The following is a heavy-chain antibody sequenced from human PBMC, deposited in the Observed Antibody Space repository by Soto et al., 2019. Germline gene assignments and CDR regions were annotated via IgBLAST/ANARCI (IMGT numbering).Heavy chain of an antibody. V-gene: IGHV3-7*03. Sequence: EVQLVESGGGLVQPGGSLRLSCAASGFTFSSYWMSWVRQAPGKGLEWVANIKQDGSEKYYVDSVKGRFTISRDNAKNSLYLQMNSLRAEDTAVYYCARDWENDIVVVTAPFDYWGQGTLVTVSS. D-gene: IGHD2-21*02. CDR1: GFTFSSYW. CDR3: ARDWENDIVVVTAPFDY. J-gene: IGHJ4*02. CDR2: IKQDGSEK.